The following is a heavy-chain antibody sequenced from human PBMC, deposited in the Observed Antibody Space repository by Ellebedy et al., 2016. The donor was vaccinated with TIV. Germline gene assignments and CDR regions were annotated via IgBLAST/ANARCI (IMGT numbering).Heavy chain of an antibody. CDR2: ISSSSSTI. CDR3: AKGGGSCCFEV. CDR1: GFTFSTYS. J-gene: IGHJ4*02. V-gene: IGHV3-48*01. D-gene: IGHD2-15*01. Sequence: GESLKISCAASGFTFSTYSMNWVRQAPGKGLEWVSYISSSSSTIYYADSVKGRFTISRDNSNNTLYLQMNSLRAEDTAVYYCAKGGGSCCFEVWGQGTLVTVSS.